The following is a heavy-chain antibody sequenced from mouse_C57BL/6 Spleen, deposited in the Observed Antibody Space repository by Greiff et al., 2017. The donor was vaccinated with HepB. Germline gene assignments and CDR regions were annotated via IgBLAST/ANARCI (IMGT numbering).Heavy chain of an antibody. D-gene: IGHD2-4*01. Sequence: QVQLQQPGTELVKPGASVKLSCKASGYTFTSYWMHWVKQRPGQGLEWIGNINPSNGGTNYNEKFKSKATLTVDKSSSTAYMQLSSLTSEDSAVYDCAREGNPYYDYYYAMDYWGQGTSVTVSS. J-gene: IGHJ4*01. CDR2: INPSNGGT. V-gene: IGHV1-53*01. CDR3: AREGNPYYDYYYAMDY. CDR1: GYTFTSYW.